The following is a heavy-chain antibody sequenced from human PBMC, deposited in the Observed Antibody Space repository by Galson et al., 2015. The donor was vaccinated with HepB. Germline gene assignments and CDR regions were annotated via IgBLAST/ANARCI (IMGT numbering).Heavy chain of an antibody. J-gene: IGHJ6*02. CDR2: ISDRGDTT. CDR3: VLQRSRFHSYYGMDV. D-gene: IGHD1-1*01. Sequence: SLRLSCAASGFTFSSNAMSWVRQAAGKGLEWVSIISDRGDTTYYTDSVKGRFIISRDNSKKMLYLQMNSLRAEDAAIYYCVLQRSRFHSYYGMDVWGQGTTVTVSS. V-gene: IGHV3-23*01. CDR1: GFTFSSNA.